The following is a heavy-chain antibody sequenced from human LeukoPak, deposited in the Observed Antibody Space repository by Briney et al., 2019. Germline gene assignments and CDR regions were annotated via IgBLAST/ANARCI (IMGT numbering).Heavy chain of an antibody. V-gene: IGHV7-4-1*02. D-gene: IGHD3-9*01. CDR1: GYSFTSYA. CDR3: ARVAQVYDGLTGYQILDY. CDR2: INTHSGNP. J-gene: IGHJ4*02. Sequence: ASVKVSCKASGYSFTSYAMNWVRQAPGQGLEWMGWINTHSGNPTHAQGFTGRFVFSLDTSVTTTYLEINDLQAEDTAVYYCARVAQVYDGLTGYQILDYWGQGTLVTASS.